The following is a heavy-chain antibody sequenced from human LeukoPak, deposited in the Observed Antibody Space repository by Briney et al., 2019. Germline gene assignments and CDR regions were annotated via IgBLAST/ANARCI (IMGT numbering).Heavy chain of an antibody. CDR2: INHSGST. J-gene: IGHJ3*02. Sequence: SETLSLTCAVYGGSFSGYYWSWIRQPPGKGLEWIGEINHSGSTNYNPSLKSRVTISVDTSKYQFSLKLSSVTAADTAVYYCARERPRPDAFDIWGQGTMVTVSS. D-gene: IGHD6-6*01. CDR3: ARERPRPDAFDI. CDR1: GGSFSGYY. V-gene: IGHV4-34*01.